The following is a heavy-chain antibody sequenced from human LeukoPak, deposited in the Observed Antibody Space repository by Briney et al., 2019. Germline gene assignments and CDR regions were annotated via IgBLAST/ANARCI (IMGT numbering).Heavy chain of an antibody. V-gene: IGHV3-23*01. J-gene: IGHJ4*02. D-gene: IGHD4-11*01. CDR1: GFTFTSYA. CDR3: AKDLQVVPASFDY. CDR2: IHGSGGAT. Sequence: GGSLRLSCAASGFTFTSYAMNWVRQAPGKGLEWVSGIHGSGGATYYADSVKGRFTISRDNSKNTLCLQMNSLRAEDTAVYYCAKDLQVVPASFDYWGQGTRVTVSS.